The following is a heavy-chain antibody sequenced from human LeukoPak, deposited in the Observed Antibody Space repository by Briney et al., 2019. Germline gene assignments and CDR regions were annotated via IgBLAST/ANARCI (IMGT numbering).Heavy chain of an antibody. V-gene: IGHV1-69*13. J-gene: IGHJ4*02. CDR3: ASLVDGYNFYYFDY. CDR2: IIPIFGTA. Sequence: SVKVSCKASGGTFSSYAISWVRQAPGQGLEWMGGIIPIFGTANYAQKFQGRVTITADESTSTAYMELSSLRSEDTAVYYCASLVDGYNFYYFDYWGQGTLVTVSS. D-gene: IGHD5-24*01. CDR1: GGTFSSYA.